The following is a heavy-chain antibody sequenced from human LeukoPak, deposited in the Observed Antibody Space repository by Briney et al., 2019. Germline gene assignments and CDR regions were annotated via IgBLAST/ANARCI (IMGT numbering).Heavy chain of an antibody. V-gene: IGHV4-31*03. CDR1: GGSISSGGYY. D-gene: IGHD3-22*01. CDR2: IYYSGST. CDR3: ARLPLEGDFYYYDSSGPFDY. J-gene: IGHJ4*02. Sequence: SETLSLTCTVSGGSISSGGYYWSWIRQHPGKGLEWIGYIYYSGSTYYNPSLKSRVTISVDTSKNQFSLKLSSVTAADTAVYYCARLPLEGDFYYYDSSGPFDYWGQGTLVTVSS.